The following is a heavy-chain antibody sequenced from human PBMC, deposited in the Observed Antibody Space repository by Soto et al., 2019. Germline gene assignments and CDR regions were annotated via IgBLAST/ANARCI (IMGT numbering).Heavy chain of an antibody. D-gene: IGHD6-13*01. CDR3: ARESGSAAGISVDAFDI. V-gene: IGHV6-1*01. J-gene: IGHJ3*02. CDR2: TYYRSKWYN. Sequence: SQTLSLTCAISGDSVSSNSAAWNWIRQSPSRGLEWLGRTYYRSKWYNDYTVSVKSRITINPDTSKNQFSLQLNSVTPEDTAVYYCARESGSAAGISVDAFDIWGQGTMVTVSS. CDR1: GDSVSSNSAA.